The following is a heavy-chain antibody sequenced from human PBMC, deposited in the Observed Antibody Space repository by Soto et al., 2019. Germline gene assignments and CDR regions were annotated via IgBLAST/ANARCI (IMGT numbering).Heavy chain of an antibody. V-gene: IGHV1-2*02. J-gene: IGHJ4*02. CDR2: INPDSGAT. D-gene: IGHD2-8*02. CDR1: GYSFTGYY. Sequence: DSVKVSCKASGYSFTGYYIHWVRQAPGQGLEWMGWINPDSGATNYAQNFQGRVTLTSDTSISTASMDLTSLTSDDTAVYYCARGDYGTGGYPFPYFDYRGQVTLVTVSS. CDR3: ARGDYGTGGYPFPYFDY.